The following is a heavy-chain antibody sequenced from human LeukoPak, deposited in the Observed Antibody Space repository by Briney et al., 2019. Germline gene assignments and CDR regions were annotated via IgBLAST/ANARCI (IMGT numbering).Heavy chain of an antibody. V-gene: IGHV4-39*01. J-gene: IGHJ5*02. Sequence: SDTLSLTCTVSGGSISSSSYYWGWIRQPPGKGLEWIGSIYYSGSTYYNPSLKSRVTISVDTSKNQFSLKLSSVTAADTAVYYCARQGAGALGWSDPWGQGTLVTVSS. CDR1: GGSISSSSYY. D-gene: IGHD3-16*01. CDR2: IYYSGST. CDR3: ARQGAGALGWSDP.